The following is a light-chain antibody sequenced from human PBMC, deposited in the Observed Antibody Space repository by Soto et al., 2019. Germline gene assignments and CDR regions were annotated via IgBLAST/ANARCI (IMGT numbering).Light chain of an antibody. CDR3: QEYGSSPHA. J-gene: IGKJ4*02. V-gene: IGKV3-20*01. CDR1: QSVGNNY. Sequence: EIVLTQSPGTLSLSPGERATLSCRASQSVGNNYLAWYQQKPGQAPRFLIYDASSRTTGIRDRFSGSGSGIDGTLTISRLELADFAVYYCQEYGSSPHAFGRGTKVEIK. CDR2: DAS.